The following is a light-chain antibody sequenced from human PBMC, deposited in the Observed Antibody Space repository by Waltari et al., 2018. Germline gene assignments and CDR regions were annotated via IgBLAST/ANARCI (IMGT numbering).Light chain of an antibody. V-gene: IGLV2-14*01. CDR3: SSYTSSSTFSVV. CDR1: SSEVGGYNY. CDR2: EVT. J-gene: IGLJ2*01. Sequence: QSALTQPASVSGSPGQSITIPCTGTSSEVGGYNYVSWYQQHPGKAPKLIIYEVTNRPSGVSNRFSGSKSGNTASLTISGLQAEDEADYSCSSYTSSSTFSVVFGGGTKLTVL.